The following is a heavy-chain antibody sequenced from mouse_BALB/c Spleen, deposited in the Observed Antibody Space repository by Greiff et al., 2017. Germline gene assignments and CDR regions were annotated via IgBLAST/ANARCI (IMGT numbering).Heavy chain of an antibody. J-gene: IGHJ3*01. CDR2: IRNKANGYTT. CDR3: ARDQLPFAY. V-gene: IGHV7-3*02. Sequence: EVKLVESGGGLVQPGGSLRLSCATSGFTFTDYYMSWVRQPPGKALEWLGFIRNKANGYTTEYSASVKGRFTISRDNSQSILYLQMNTLRAEDSATYYCARDQLPFAYWGQGTLVTVSA. D-gene: IGHD2-1*01. CDR1: GFTFTDYY.